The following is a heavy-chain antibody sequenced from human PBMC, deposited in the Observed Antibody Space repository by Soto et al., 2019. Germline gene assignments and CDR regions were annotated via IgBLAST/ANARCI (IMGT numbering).Heavy chain of an antibody. J-gene: IGHJ6*02. Sequence: GESLKISCKGSGYSFTSYWISWVRQMPGKGLEWMARIDPGDSYTNYSPSFQGHVTISADKSISTAYLQWSSLKASDTAMYYCARQIRWSSDYYYGMDVWGQGTTVTVSS. CDR2: IDPGDSYT. CDR1: GYSFTSYW. D-gene: IGHD6-19*01. CDR3: ARQIRWSSDYYYGMDV. V-gene: IGHV5-10-1*01.